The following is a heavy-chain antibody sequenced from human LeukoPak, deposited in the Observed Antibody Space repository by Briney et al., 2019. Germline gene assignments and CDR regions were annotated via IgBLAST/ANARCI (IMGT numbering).Heavy chain of an antibody. CDR1: GGSVSDYY. J-gene: IGHJ4*01. V-gene: IGHV4-39*07. CDR2: MSYSGHT. D-gene: IGHD2-15*01. Sequence: SETLSLTCTISGGSVSDYYWGWIRQPPGKGLEWIVSMSYSGHTYYNPSLKSRVTTSIDTSKNQLSLNLKSVTAADTAVYYCARDRDVDDFDSWGHGTLVTVSS. CDR3: ARDRDVDDFDS.